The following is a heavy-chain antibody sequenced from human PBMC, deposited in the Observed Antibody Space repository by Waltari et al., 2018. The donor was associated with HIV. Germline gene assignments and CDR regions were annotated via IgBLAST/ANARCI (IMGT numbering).Heavy chain of an antibody. V-gene: IGHV3-9*01. CDR2: ISWDSDTL. CDR3: AKVGMTEVTSYAIDI. CDR1: GFKFEDYA. Sequence: EVQLVESGGGLVQPGGSLRLSCAASGFKFEDYAMHWVRQAPGKGIEWVSGISWDSDTLGYADSGKGRVTISRDNAKNSLSLQMNSLRAEDTALYYCAKVGMTEVTSYAIDIWGQGTMVIVSS. D-gene: IGHD3-9*01. J-gene: IGHJ3*02.